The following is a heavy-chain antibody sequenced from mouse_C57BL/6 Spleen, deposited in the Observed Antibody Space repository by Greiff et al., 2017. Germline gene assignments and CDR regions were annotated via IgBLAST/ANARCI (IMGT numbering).Heavy chain of an antibody. J-gene: IGHJ2*01. CDR3: TRVITTVGAYYFDY. D-gene: IGHD1-1*01. V-gene: IGHV5-9-1*02. CDR1: GFTFSSYA. Sequence: EVQGVESGEGLVKPGGSLKLSCAASGFTFSSYAMSWVRQTPEKRLEWVAYISSGGDYIYYADTVKGRFTISRDNARNTLYLQMSSLKSEDTAMYYCTRVITTVGAYYFDYWGQGTTLTVSS. CDR2: ISSGGDYI.